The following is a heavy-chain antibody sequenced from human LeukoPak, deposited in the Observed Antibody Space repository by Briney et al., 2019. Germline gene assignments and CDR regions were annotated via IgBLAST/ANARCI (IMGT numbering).Heavy chain of an antibody. CDR1: GVSFSGYY. V-gene: IGHV4-34*01. J-gene: IGHJ4*02. Sequence: SSETLSLTCAVYGVSFSGYYWSWIRQPPGKGLEWIGEINHSGSTNYNPSLKSRVTISVDTSKNQFSLKLSSVTAADTAVYYCARGRDYGDYVGDFDYWGQGTLVTVSS. CDR2: INHSGST. CDR3: ARGRDYGDYVGDFDY. D-gene: IGHD4-17*01.